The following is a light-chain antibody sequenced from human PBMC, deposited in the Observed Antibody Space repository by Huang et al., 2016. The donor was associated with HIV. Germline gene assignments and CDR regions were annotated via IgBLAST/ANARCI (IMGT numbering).Light chain of an antibody. CDR2: AAS. CDR3: QQSYSTPWT. CDR1: QSINSY. V-gene: IGKV1-39*01. Sequence: DIQMTQSPSSLSASVGDRVTITCRASQSINSYLNWYQHKPGKAPKLLIYAASSLQSGVPSRCSGSGSGTDFTLSISSLQPEDIATYCCQQSYSTPWTFGQGTKVEIK. J-gene: IGKJ1*01.